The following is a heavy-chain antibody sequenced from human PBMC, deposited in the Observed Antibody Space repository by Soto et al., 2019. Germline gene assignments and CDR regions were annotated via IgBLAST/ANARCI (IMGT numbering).Heavy chain of an antibody. CDR2: VSSTGST. V-gene: IGHV4-59*01. CDR3: ARFSPPRKSYDSNPGWFDP. J-gene: IGHJ5*02. Sequence: SETLSLTCTVSGGSLNSYYWTWIRQSPGKGLEWIGYVSSTGSTNYNPSLKSRLTMSLDTSTNEVSLSLTSVTAADAAVYFCARFSPPRKSYDSNPGWFDPWGQGIMVTV. CDR1: GGSLNSYY. D-gene: IGHD3-22*01.